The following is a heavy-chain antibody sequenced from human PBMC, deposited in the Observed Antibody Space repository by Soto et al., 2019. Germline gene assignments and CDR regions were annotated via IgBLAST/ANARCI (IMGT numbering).Heavy chain of an antibody. CDR2: LHYSGTN. CDR3: ARQETTIAVSFDY. Sequence: QVQLQESGPGLVKPSETLSLTCTVSGGSISSSSFYWGWIRQPPGKGLEWIGNLHYSGTNYYNPSVKSRVTISVYKSKNQFSLRLTSVTAVDSAVYYCARQETTIAVSFDYWGQGTLVSVSS. CDR1: GGSISSSSFY. D-gene: IGHD6-19*01. V-gene: IGHV4-39*01. J-gene: IGHJ4*02.